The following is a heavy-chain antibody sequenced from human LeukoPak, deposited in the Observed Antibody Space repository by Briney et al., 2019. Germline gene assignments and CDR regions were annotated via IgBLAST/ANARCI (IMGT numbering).Heavy chain of an antibody. J-gene: IGHJ4*02. CDR3: TRTQYSSGWTFDY. D-gene: IGHD6-19*01. V-gene: IGHV3-48*03. CDR1: GFTFSIYE. CDR2: ITTSGSII. Sequence: GGSLRLSCAASGFTFSIYEMNWVRQAPGKGLEWVSYITTSGSIIHYADSVKGRFTISRDNAKNSLHLQMNSLRAEDTAVYYCTRTQYSSGWTFDYWGQGTLVTVSS.